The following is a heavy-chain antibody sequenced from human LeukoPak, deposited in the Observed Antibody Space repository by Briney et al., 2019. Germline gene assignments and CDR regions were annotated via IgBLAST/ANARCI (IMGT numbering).Heavy chain of an antibody. CDR1: GYTLTELS. CDR2: FDPEDGET. V-gene: IGHV1-24*01. D-gene: IGHD6-19*01. J-gene: IGHJ4*02. Sequence: ASAKVSCKVSGYTLTELSMHWVRQAPGKGLEWMGGFDPEDGETIYAQKFQGRVTMTEDTSTDTAYMELSSLRSEDTAVYYCATDSSGWFVFDYWGQGTLVTVSS. CDR3: ATDSSGWFVFDY.